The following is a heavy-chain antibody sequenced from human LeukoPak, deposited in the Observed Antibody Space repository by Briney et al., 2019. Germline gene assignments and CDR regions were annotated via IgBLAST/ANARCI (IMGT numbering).Heavy chain of an antibody. Sequence: GSLRLSCVASGFTFSSYEMNWVRQAPGKGLEWLPYIGSSDSTTHYADSVKGRFTISRDNAKNSLYLQMNSLRVEDTAVYYCAKGYGWEASYYYYYMDVWGKGTTVTISS. CDR1: GFTFSSYE. CDR2: IGSSDSTT. J-gene: IGHJ6*03. CDR3: AKGYGWEASYYYYYMDV. V-gene: IGHV3-48*03. D-gene: IGHD1-26*01.